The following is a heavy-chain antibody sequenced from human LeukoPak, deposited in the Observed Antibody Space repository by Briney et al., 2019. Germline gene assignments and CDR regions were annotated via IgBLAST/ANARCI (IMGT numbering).Heavy chain of an antibody. Sequence: MPSETLSLTCAVSGGSISSGGYSWSWIRQPPGKGLEWIGYIYHSGSTYYNPSLKSRVTISVDRSKNQFSLKLSSVTAADTAVYYCARDTEDIVVVVAATAFDYWGQGTLVTVSS. CDR2: IYHSGST. D-gene: IGHD2-15*01. V-gene: IGHV4-30-2*01. J-gene: IGHJ4*02. CDR3: ARDTEDIVVVVAATAFDY. CDR1: GGSISSGGYS.